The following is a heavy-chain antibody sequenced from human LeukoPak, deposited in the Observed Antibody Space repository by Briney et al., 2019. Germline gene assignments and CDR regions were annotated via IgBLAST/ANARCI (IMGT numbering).Heavy chain of an antibody. V-gene: IGHV1-8*03. J-gene: IGHJ1*01. D-gene: IGHD2-2*01. Sequence: ASVKVSCKASGYTFTGYDINWVRQAPGQGLEWMGWMNPNNSNTGYAQKFQGRVTITRDTSINTTYMELTSLISDDTAVYYCARAPEGYCSSTRCSTAEYFQHWGQGTLVTVSS. CDR3: ARAPEGYCSSTRCSTAEYFQH. CDR2: MNPNNSNT. CDR1: GYTFTGYD.